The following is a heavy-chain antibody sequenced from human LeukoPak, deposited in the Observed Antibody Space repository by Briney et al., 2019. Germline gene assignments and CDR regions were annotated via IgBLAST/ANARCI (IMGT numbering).Heavy chain of an antibody. J-gene: IGHJ4*02. CDR3: ARGTVAGKAPY. CDR1: GFTFSSYW. V-gene: IGHV3-48*01. D-gene: IGHD6-19*01. Sequence: PGGSLRLSCAASGFTFSSYWMHWVRQAPGKGLEWVSYISSSGSTIYYADSVKGRFSISRDNAKNSLHLQMNSLRAEDTAVYYCARGTVAGKAPYWGQGTLVTVSS. CDR2: ISSSGSTI.